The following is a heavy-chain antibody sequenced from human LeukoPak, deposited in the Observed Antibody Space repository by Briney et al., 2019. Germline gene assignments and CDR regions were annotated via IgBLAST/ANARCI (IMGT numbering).Heavy chain of an antibody. Sequence: ASVKVSCKASGYTFTDYYMHWVRQAPGQGLEWMGWINPHSGNTGYAQKFQGRVTITRNTSISTAYMELSSLRSEDTAVYYCARGLYGNYYYYMDVWGKGTTVTVSS. J-gene: IGHJ6*03. CDR2: INPHSGNT. V-gene: IGHV1-8*03. CDR3: ARGLYGNYYYYMDV. CDR1: GYTFTDYY. D-gene: IGHD2-8*01.